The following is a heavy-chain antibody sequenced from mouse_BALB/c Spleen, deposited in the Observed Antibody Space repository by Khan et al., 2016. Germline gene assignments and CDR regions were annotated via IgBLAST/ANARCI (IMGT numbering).Heavy chain of an antibody. CDR3: ARGGYLDY. V-gene: IGHV3-2*02. J-gene: IGHJ2*01. Sequence: EVQLQESGPGLVKPSQSLSLTCTVTGYSITSDYAWNWIRQFPGNKLEWMGYISYSGSTSYNPSLKSRIPITRDTSKNQFFLQLNSVTTEDTATYYCARGGYLDYWGQGTTLTVSS. CDR1: GYSITSDYA. CDR2: ISYSGST.